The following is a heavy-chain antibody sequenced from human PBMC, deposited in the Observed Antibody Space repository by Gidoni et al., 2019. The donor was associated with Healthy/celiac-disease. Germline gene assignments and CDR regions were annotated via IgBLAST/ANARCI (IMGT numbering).Heavy chain of an antibody. CDR1: GGSISSGGYS. V-gene: IGHV4-30-2*01. D-gene: IGHD3-10*01. Sequence: QLQLQESGSGLVKPSQTLSLTCAVPGGSISSGGYSWSWIRQPPGKGLEWIGYIYHSGSTYYNPSLKSRVTISVDRSKHQFSLKLSSVTSADTAVYYCASAKGVRGALDYWGQGTLVTVSS. J-gene: IGHJ4*02. CDR2: IYHSGST. CDR3: ASAKGVRGALDY.